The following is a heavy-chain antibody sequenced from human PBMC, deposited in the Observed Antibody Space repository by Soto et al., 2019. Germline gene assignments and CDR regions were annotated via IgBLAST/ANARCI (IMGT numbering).Heavy chain of an antibody. V-gene: IGHV4-61*01. CDR1: GGSVSSGNYY. CDR3: ARTYSGGWYFDY. Sequence: SETLSLTCTVSGGSVSSGNYYWSWTRQPPGKGLEWIGYIYYIGSTNYSPSLKSRVTISVDTSTNQFSLKLSSVTAADTAVYFCARTYSGGWYFDYWGQGALVTVSS. D-gene: IGHD2-21*01. J-gene: IGHJ4*02. CDR2: IYYIGST.